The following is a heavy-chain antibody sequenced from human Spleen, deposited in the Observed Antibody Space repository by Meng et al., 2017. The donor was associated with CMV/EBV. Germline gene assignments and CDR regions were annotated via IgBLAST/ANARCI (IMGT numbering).Heavy chain of an antibody. CDR2: IYQSGST. V-gene: IGHV4-4*02. CDR3: ASSPNQDPGP. CDR1: GASINGYIW. D-gene: IGHD1-14*01. J-gene: IGHJ5*02. Sequence: LTCAVSGASINGYIWWSWVRQPPGKGLEWIGEIYQSGSTNYNPSLKSRVTISMDKSKNQFSLNLSSVTAADTAFYYCASSPNQDPGPWGQGTLVTVSS.